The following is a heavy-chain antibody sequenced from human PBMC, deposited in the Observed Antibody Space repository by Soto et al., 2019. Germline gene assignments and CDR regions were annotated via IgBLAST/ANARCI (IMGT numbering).Heavy chain of an antibody. Sequence: GGSLRLSCAASGFTFSDYYMSWIRQAPGKGLEWISYITSSGSTINYADSVKGRFTISRDNAKKSLYLQMNSLRAEDTAVYYCARTGQRIYESSGFYYFGFFDFWGQGALVTVSS. J-gene: IGHJ4*02. CDR2: ITSSGSTI. CDR1: GFTFSDYY. D-gene: IGHD3-22*01. CDR3: ARTGQRIYESSGFYYFGFFDF. V-gene: IGHV3-11*01.